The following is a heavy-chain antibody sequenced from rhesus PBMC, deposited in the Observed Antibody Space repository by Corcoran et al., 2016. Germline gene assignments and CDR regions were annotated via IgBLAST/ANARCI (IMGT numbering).Heavy chain of an antibody. V-gene: IGHV4S7*01. CDR1: GDSISDDYG. CDR2: IYSSNGNT. D-gene: IGHD3-22*01. J-gene: IGHJ4*01. Sequence: QVQLQESGPGLLKPSDTLSLTCAVSGDSISDDYGWGWIRQPPGKGREWSATIYSSNGNTYYNPSLKSRVTISTDTSKNHFSPKLSSVTAADTAVYYCARGASWSEYSTELDYWGQGVLVTVSS. CDR3: ARGASWSEYSTELDY.